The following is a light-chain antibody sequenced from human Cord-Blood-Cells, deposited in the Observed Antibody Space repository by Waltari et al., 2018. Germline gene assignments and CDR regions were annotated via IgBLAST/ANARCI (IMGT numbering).Light chain of an antibody. CDR2: KDS. J-gene: IGLJ1*01. CDR1: ALPQQY. V-gene: IGLV3-25*02. Sequence: SYELTQPPSVSVSPGQPARITCSGDALPQQYAYWYQQKPGQAPVLVIYKDSERPSGIPERFSGSSSGTTVTLTISGVQAEDEADYYCQSADSSGTYPVFGTGTKVTVL. CDR3: QSADSSGTYPV.